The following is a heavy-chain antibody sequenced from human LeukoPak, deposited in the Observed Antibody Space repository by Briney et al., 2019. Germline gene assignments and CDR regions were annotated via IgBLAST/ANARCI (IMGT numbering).Heavy chain of an antibody. CDR2: INHSGST. D-gene: IGHD5-18*01. J-gene: IGHJ4*02. CDR3: ARQPRGYSYGSGSLFDY. CDR1: GGSISSSSYY. Sequence: SETLSLTCTVSGGSISSSSYYWSWIRQPPGKGLEWIGEINHSGSTNYNPSLKSRVTISVDTSKNQFSLKLSSVTAADTAVYYCARQPRGYSYGSGSLFDYWGQGTLVTVSS. V-gene: IGHV4-39*01.